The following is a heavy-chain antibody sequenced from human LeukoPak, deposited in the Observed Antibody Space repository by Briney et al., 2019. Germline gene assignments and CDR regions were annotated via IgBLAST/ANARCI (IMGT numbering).Heavy chain of an antibody. CDR1: GFTFSSYA. Sequence: SGGSLRLSCAASGFTFSSYAMHWVRQAPGKGLEWVAVISYDGSNKYYADSVKGRFTISRDNSKNTLYLQMNSLRAEDTAVYYCARDLGLVVVMLGFDYWGQGTLVTVSS. V-gene: IGHV3-30-3*01. D-gene: IGHD3-22*01. J-gene: IGHJ4*02. CDR3: ARDLGLVVVMLGFDY. CDR2: ISYDGSNK.